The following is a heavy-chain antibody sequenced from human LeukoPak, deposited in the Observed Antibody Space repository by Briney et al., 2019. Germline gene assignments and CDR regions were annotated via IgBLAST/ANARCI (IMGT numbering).Heavy chain of an antibody. CDR1: GYTFTSYY. CDR2: ISAYNGNT. J-gene: IGHJ4*02. CDR3: ARDSGYDCSDY. Sequence: GASVKVSCKASGYTFTSYYMHWVRQAPGQGLEWMGWISAYNGNTNYAQKLQGRVTMTTDTSTSTAYMELRSLRSDDTAVYYCARDSGYDCSDYWGQGTLVTVSS. D-gene: IGHD5-12*01. V-gene: IGHV1-18*04.